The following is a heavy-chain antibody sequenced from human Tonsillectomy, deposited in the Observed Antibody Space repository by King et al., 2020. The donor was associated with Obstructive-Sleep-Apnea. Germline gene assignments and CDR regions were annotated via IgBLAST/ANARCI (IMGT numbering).Heavy chain of an antibody. Sequence: VQLPQWGAGLLKPSETLSLTCAVYGGSFSGYYWSWIRQPPGKGLEWIGEINHSGSTNYNPSLKSRVTISVDTSKNQFSLKLSSVTAADTAVYYCARGLEWFGELHDYWGQGTLVTVSS. CDR2: INHSGST. CDR3: ARGLEWFGELHDY. D-gene: IGHD3-10*01. J-gene: IGHJ4*02. V-gene: IGHV4-34*01. CDR1: GGSFSGYY.